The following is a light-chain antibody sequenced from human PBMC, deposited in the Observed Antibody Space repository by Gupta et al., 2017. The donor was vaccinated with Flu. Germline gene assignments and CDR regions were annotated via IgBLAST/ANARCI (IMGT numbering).Light chain of an antibody. V-gene: IGKV1-39*01. Sequence: DIQMTQSPSSLSASVGDRVTIACRTSQNIRTYLNWYQQKPGRAPQLLIYDASTLHSWVPSRFSGSGSGTDFTLTISRLQPEDFATYYCQQRYNTPVTFG. CDR1: QNIRTY. J-gene: IGKJ2*01. CDR3: QQRYNTPVT. CDR2: DAS.